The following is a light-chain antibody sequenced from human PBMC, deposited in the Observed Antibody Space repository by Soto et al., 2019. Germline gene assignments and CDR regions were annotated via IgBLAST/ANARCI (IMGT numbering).Light chain of an antibody. CDR1: QSVSSNY. Sequence: EIVLTQSPGTLSLSPEERATLSCRASQSVSSNYLAWYQQKPGQAPRLLIYGASSRATGIPDRFSGSGSGTDFTLTISRLEPEDFAVYYCQQYGSSSWTFGQGTKVEIK. V-gene: IGKV3-20*01. J-gene: IGKJ1*01. CDR2: GAS. CDR3: QQYGSSSWT.